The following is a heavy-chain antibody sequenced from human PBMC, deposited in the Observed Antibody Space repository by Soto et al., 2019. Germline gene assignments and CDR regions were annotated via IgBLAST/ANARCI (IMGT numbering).Heavy chain of an antibody. Sequence: SQTLSLTCAISMDSVSNNRATWNWIRQSPSGGLEWLGRTYYRSKWISDYAMSVKGRISINPDTSKNLVSLHLNFVTPEDTAVYYCARDPPDFNSGFDFWGQGXPVTVSS. D-gene: IGHD1-26*01. CDR1: MDSVSNNRAT. CDR3: ARDPPDFNSGFDF. V-gene: IGHV6-1*01. J-gene: IGHJ4*02. CDR2: TYYRSKWIS.